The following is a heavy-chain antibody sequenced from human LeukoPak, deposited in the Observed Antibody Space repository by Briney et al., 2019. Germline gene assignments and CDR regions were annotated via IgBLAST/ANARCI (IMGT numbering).Heavy chain of an antibody. CDR2: INSGGSGT. V-gene: IGHV3-74*01. CDR1: GFAFSSNW. J-gene: IGHJ4*02. D-gene: IGHD7-27*01. Sequence: PGGSLRLSCAASGFAFSSNWMYWVRQTPGKGLVWVSRINSGGSGTSYAASVEGRFTISRDNAKNTLYLQMNSLRVEDTAVYYCATSLGPLTEYWGQGTLVTVSS. CDR3: ATSLGPLTEY.